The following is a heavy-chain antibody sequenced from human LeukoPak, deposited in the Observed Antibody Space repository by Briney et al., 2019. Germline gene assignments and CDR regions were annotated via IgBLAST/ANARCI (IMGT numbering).Heavy chain of an antibody. J-gene: IGHJ4*02. D-gene: IGHD6-6*01. CDR1: GGSISSYY. CDR2: IYYSGST. Sequence: PSETLSLTCTVSGGSISSYYWSWIRQAPGKGLEWIGYIYYSGSTNYNPSLKSRVTISVDTSKNQFSLKLSSVTAADTAVYYCAGSSSSGSEDYWGQGTLVTVSS. V-gene: IGHV4-59*08. CDR3: AGSSSSGSEDY.